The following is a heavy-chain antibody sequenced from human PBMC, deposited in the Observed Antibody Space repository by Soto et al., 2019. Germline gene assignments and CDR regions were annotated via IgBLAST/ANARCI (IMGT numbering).Heavy chain of an antibody. J-gene: IGHJ6*02. D-gene: IGHD3-9*01. CDR2: ISVSGRTI. CDR3: ARRAPIYYDALTGYEEAGMDV. V-gene: IGHV3-48*03. CDR1: GFNFKTYE. Sequence: VELVESGGGLVQPGGSLTLAYAASGFNFKTYEMNWVRQAPGKGLEWISYISVSGRTIYYADSVQGRVNISRDNAKNLVFLQMNSLRAEDTAVYHCARRAPIYYDALTGYEEAGMDVWGQGTTVTVSS.